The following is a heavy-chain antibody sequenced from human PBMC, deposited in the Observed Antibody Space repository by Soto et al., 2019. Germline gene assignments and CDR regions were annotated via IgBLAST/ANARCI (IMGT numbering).Heavy chain of an antibody. CDR1: GYSFTGYY. CDR2: IIPIFGTA. V-gene: IGHV1-69*01. CDR3: ARDLNSGSSLYYFDY. D-gene: IGHD1-26*01. J-gene: IGHJ4*02. Sequence: QVQLVQSGAEVKKSGASVKISCKASGYSFTGYYIHWVRQAPGQGFEWMGGIIPIFGTANYAQKFQGRVTITADESTSTAYMELSSLRSEDTAVYYCARDLNSGSSLYYFDYWGQGTLVTVSS.